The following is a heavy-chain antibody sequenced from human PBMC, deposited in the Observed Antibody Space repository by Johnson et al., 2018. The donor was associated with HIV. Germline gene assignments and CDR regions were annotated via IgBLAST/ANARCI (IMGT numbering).Heavy chain of an antibody. V-gene: IGHV3-7*03. D-gene: IGHD6-6*01. CDR3: TRRDSSELGDAFDI. Sequence: VQLVESGGGVVQPGRSLRLSCAASGFTFSSYAMHWVRQAPGKGLEWVANIKQDGSEKYYVDSVKGRFTISRDNAKNSLYLQMNSLRAEDTALYFCTRRDSSELGDAFDIWGQGTMVTVSS. CDR1: GFTFSSYA. CDR2: IKQDGSEK. J-gene: IGHJ3*02.